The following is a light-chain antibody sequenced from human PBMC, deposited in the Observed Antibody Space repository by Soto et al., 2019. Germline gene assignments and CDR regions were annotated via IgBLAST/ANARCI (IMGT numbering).Light chain of an antibody. CDR3: HQCAIWPIP. V-gene: IGKV3-11*01. Sequence: IGLTLYKDSLSVSPGERATLSSRASQSVDSYLVWYQQKPGQAPRLLIFGASKRATGIPARFSGSGSGTDFTLTINSLEPDDFAVYCCHQCAIWPIPLGQGTPLEI. CDR1: QSVDSY. CDR2: GAS. J-gene: IGKJ5*01.